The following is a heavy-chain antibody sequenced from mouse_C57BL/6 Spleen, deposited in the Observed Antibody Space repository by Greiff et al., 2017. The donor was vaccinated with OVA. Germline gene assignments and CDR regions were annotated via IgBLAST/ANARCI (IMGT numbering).Heavy chain of an antibody. CDR2: INPSRGYP. D-gene: IGHD2-1*01. CDR3: ARGGLYYGNYGWYFDV. V-gene: IGHV1-7*01. Sequence: VERQQSGAELAKPGASVTLSCKASGYTFTSYWMHWVKQRPGPGLEWICYINPSRGYPQSNQKFKNKATLTEDKSSSTAYMQLSSLTYENSAVYYCARGGLYYGNYGWYFDVWGTGTTVTVST. CDR1: GYTFTSYW. J-gene: IGHJ1*03.